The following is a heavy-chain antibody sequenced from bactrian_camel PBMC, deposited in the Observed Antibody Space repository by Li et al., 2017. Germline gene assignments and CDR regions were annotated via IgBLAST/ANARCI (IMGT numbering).Heavy chain of an antibody. V-gene: IGHV3S54*01. CDR2: IATGGGTT. CDR3: AARTRQLPMGWWTLLEPVQYDY. CDR1: GTIDSSYC. Sequence: HVQLVESGGGSVQPGGSLKLSCAASGTIDSSYCMGWFRQAPGKKREGVAAIATGGGTTAYADSVKGRFAIHKDIAKATLYLQMNSLKPEDTAMYYCAARTRQLPMGWWTLLEPVQYDYWGQGTQVTVS. J-gene: IGHJ4*01. D-gene: IGHD7*01.